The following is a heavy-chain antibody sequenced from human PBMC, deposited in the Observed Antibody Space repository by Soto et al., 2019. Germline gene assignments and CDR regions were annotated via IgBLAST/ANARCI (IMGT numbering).Heavy chain of an antibody. Sequence: QLQLQESGPGLEKASETLSLTCTVSGGSISSSSYYWGWIRQPPGKGLEWIGSMSYSGSTFYTPSLKSRVTISVDTSKNQFSLKLSSVTAADTAVYYCARHGYCSGGRCYRGGFDSWGQGTLVTVSS. CDR1: GGSISSSSYY. CDR3: ARHGYCSGGRCYRGGFDS. V-gene: IGHV4-39*01. D-gene: IGHD2-15*01. CDR2: MSYSGST. J-gene: IGHJ4*02.